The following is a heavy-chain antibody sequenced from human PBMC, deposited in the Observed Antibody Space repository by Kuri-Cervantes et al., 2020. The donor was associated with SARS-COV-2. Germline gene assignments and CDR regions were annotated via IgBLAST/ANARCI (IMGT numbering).Heavy chain of an antibody. CDR2: IYHSGST. V-gene: IGHV4-39*07. CDR1: GGSISSSSYY. CDR3: ATSLPYYYGSGSYAIGVDAFDI. J-gene: IGHJ3*02. Sequence: ESLKISCTVSGGSISSSSYYWGWIRQPPGKGLEWIGSIYHSGSTYYNPSLKSRVTISVDTSKNQFSLKLSSVTAADTAVYYCATSLPYYYGSGSYAIGVDAFDIWGQGTMVTVSS. D-gene: IGHD3-10*01.